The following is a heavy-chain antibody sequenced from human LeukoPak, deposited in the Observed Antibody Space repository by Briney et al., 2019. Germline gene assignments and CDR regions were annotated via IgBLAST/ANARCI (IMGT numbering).Heavy chain of an antibody. J-gene: IGHJ4*02. CDR3: ARHSPVPTVVTPGLLDY. D-gene: IGHD4-23*01. V-gene: IGHV4-39*01. CDR2: IYYSGST. CDR1: GGSISSSSYY. Sequence: SETLSLTCAVSGGSISSSSYYWGWIRQPPGKGLEWIGSIYYSGSTYYNPSLKSRLTISVDRSRTQFSLNLGSVTAADTAVYYCARHSPVPTVVTPGLLDYWGQGTLVTVSS.